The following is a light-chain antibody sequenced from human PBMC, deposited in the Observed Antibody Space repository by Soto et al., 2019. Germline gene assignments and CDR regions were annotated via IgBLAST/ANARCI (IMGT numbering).Light chain of an antibody. J-gene: IGKJ4*02. CDR1: QTVRNNY. V-gene: IGKV3-20*01. CDR2: DAS. CDR3: QQFSSYPLT. Sequence: EFVLTQSPGTLSLSPGERATLSCRASQTVRNNYLAWYQQKPGQAPRLLIYDASSRATGIPDRFSGGGSGTDFTLIISRLEPEDCGVYYCQQFSSYPLTFGGGTKVDIK.